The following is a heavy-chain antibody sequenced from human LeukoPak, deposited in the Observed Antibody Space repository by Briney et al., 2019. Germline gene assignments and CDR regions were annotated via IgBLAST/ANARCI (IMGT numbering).Heavy chain of an antibody. V-gene: IGHV3-23*01. CDR2: ISAAGDET. J-gene: IGHJ6*03. D-gene: IGHD6-13*01. Sequence: GGSLRLSCAASGFTFSSHGMRWVRQAPNKGLEWVSSISAAGDETYYADSVKGRFTISRDNSKNTLYLQMNSLRAEDTAVYYCAKGGRRKAAAGRGLDYYYYMDVWGKGTTVTVSS. CDR1: GFTFSSHG. CDR3: AKGGRRKAAAGRGLDYYYYMDV.